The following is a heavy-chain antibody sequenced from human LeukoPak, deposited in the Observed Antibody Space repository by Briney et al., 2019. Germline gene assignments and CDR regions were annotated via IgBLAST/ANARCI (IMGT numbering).Heavy chain of an antibody. D-gene: IGHD2-2*01. J-gene: IGHJ6*03. Sequence: RSETLSLTCTVSGGSISSGGYYWTWIRQHPGKGLEWIGYIYYSRTYYSPSLTSRASLSEDPSKNQSSLRATSVTAAGTAVSYCPRDVGCSDTTCFYHMDVWGKGTTVTVSS. V-gene: IGHV4-31*03. CDR2: IYYSRT. CDR1: GGSISSGGYY. CDR3: PRDVGCSDTTCFYHMDV.